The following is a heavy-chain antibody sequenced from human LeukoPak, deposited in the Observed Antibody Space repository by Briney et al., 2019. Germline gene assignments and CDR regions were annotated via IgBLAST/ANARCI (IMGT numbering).Heavy chain of an antibody. CDR1: GFTFSTYW. V-gene: IGHV3-74*01. Sequence: GGSLRLSCAASGFTFSTYWMHWVRQAPGKGLVWVSRSNSDGSITSYADSVKGRFTVSRDNAKNTLYLQMNSLRAEDTAVYYCARGGGSGDCYSPDYWGQGTLVTVSS. D-gene: IGHD2-21*01. CDR2: SNSDGSIT. J-gene: IGHJ4*02. CDR3: ARGGGSGDCYSPDY.